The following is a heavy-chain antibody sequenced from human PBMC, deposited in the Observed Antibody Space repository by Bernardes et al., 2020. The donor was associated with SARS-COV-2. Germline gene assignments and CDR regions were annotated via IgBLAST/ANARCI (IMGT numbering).Heavy chain of an antibody. CDR1: GGSISSSSYY. V-gene: IGHV4-39*01. CDR3: ARHNSPWLRFTYYFDY. J-gene: IGHJ4*02. D-gene: IGHD5-12*01. Sequence: SETLSLTCTVSGGSISSSSYYWGWIRQPPGKGLEWIGSIYYSGSTYYNPSLKSRVTISVDTSKNQFSLKLSSVTAADTAVYYCARHNSPWLRFTYYFDYWGQGTLVTVSS. CDR2: IYYSGST.